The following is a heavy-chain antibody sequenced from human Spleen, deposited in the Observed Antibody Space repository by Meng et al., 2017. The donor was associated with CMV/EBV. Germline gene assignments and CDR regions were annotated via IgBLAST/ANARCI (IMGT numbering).Heavy chain of an antibody. Sequence: SGGTFDIDTINWVRQARGQGLEWVGGLVPLLGIATYAKKFQDRVTINPDTSTSTAYMDLRSLRSEDTAVYCCARLAKCSGGSCYFDSWGQGTLVTVSS. CDR1: GGTFDIDT. CDR3: ARLAKCSGGSCYFDS. CDR2: LVPLLGIA. J-gene: IGHJ4*02. D-gene: IGHD2-15*01. V-gene: IGHV1-69*02.